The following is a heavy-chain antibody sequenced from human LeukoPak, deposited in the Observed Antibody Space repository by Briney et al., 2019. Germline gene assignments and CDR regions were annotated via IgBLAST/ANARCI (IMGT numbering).Heavy chain of an antibody. J-gene: IGHJ3*02. CDR3: ARDYYAKGAFDI. Sequence: ASVKVSCKASGYTFTGYYMHWVRQAPGQGLEWMGWINPNSGGTNYAQKFQGRVTMTRDTSISTAYMELSRLRSDDTAVYYCARDYYAKGAFDIWGQGTMVTVSS. V-gene: IGHV1-2*02. CDR1: GYTFTGYY. D-gene: IGHD3-10*01. CDR2: INPNSGGT.